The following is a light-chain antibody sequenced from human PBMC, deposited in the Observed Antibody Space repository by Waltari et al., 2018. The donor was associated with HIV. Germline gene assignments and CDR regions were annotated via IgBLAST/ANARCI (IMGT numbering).Light chain of an antibody. CDR2: LGT. CDR3: MQSLRSPWT. J-gene: IGKJ1*01. V-gene: IGKV2-28*01. CDR1: PSLLHRNGINS. Sequence: IVLTQSPVSLPVPPGESASISCRSSPSLLHRNGINSFDWYVQKPGQSAQRLIYLGTSRASGVPDRLSGRGSGTEFTLRISKVAAEDVGVYYCMQSLRSPWTFGQGTKVEI.